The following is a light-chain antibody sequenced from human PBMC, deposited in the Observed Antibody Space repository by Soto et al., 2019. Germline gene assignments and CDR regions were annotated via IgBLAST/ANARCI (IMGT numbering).Light chain of an antibody. V-gene: IGLV2-14*01. CDR1: SSDVGGWPH. CDR3: SSYAGNFHFV. J-gene: IGLJ1*01. Sequence: QSALTQPASVSASPGQSITISCAGTSSDVGGWPHVSWYQQHPGKAPKLVIYEVSNRPSGVSSRFSGSKSGSTASLTISGLQAEDEADYYCSSYAGNFHFVFGSGTKLTVL. CDR2: EVS.